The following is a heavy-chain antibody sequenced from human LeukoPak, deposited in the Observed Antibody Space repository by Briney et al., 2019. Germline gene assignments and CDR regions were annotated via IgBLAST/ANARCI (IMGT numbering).Heavy chain of an antibody. CDR3: ARGKWNSLGSEQPFDY. V-gene: IGHV3-21*01. CDR2: ISSSSSYI. CDR1: GFTFSSYS. Sequence: GGSMRLSCAASGFTFSSYSMNWFRQAPGKGLEWVSSISSSSSYIYYADSVKGRFTISRDNAKNSLYLQMNSLRAEDTAVYYCARGKWNSLGSEQPFDYWGQGTLVTVSS. J-gene: IGHJ4*02. D-gene: IGHD6-25*01.